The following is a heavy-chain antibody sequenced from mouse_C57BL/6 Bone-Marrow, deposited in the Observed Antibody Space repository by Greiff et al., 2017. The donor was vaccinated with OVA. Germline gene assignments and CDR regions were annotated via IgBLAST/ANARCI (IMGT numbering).Heavy chain of an antibody. CDR1: GFTFSDYG. D-gene: IGHD1-1*01. CDR3: ARVTYYGSRNYYAMDY. CDR2: ISSGSSTI. V-gene: IGHV5-17*01. Sequence: EVQGVESGGGLVKPGGSLKLSCAASGFTFSDYGMHWVRQAPEKGLEWVAYISSGSSTIYYADTVKGRFTISRDNAKNTLFLQMTSLRSEDTAMYYCARVTYYGSRNYYAMDYWGQGTSVTVSS. J-gene: IGHJ4*01.